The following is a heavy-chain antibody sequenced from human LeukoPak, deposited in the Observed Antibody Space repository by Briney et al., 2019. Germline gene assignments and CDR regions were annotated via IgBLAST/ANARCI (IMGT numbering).Heavy chain of an antibody. CDR2: ISYAGST. D-gene: IGHD2-15*01. Sequence: SSETLSLTCSVSGFYISSGYYWGWIRQPPGKGLEWIGSISYAGSTYYNPSLKSRVTISVDTSRNQFSLRLTSVTATDTAVYFCARDWDMEKFDFWGQGALVTVSS. CDR3: ARDWDMEKFDF. J-gene: IGHJ4*02. CDR1: GFYISSGYY. V-gene: IGHV4-38-2*02.